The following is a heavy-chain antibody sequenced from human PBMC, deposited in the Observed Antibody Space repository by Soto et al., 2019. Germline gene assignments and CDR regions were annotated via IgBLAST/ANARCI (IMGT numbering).Heavy chain of an antibody. Sequence: EVQLVESGGGLIQPGGSLRLSCTASGLSFRNNYMSWVRQAPGMGLEWVSVIYNDGTTYYADSVKGRFTISRDTSKNTLSLQMDSLRAEDTAVYYCVRPLPSGRNYGMDVWGQVTTVTVSS. CDR1: GLSFRNNY. D-gene: IGHD3-10*01. CDR2: IYNDGTT. V-gene: IGHV3-53*01. CDR3: VRPLPSGRNYGMDV. J-gene: IGHJ6*02.